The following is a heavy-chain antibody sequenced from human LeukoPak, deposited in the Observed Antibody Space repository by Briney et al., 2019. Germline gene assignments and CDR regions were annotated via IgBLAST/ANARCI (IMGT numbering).Heavy chain of an antibody. V-gene: IGHV1-46*01. Sequence: ASVKVSCKASGYTFTSYYMHWVRQAPGQGFERMGIINPSGGSTSYAQKFQGRVTMTRDTSTSTVYMELSSLRSEDTAVYYCARIPPYGDSDDYWGQGTLVTVSS. CDR1: GYTFTSYY. CDR2: INPSGGST. D-gene: IGHD4-17*01. CDR3: ARIPPYGDSDDY. J-gene: IGHJ4*02.